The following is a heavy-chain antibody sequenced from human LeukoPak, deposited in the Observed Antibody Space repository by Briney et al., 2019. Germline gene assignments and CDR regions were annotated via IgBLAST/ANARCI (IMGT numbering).Heavy chain of an antibody. CDR2: IYHSGST. CDR3: ARSGLGSGYYYLDV. D-gene: IGHD2-15*01. J-gene: IGHJ6*03. Sequence: SETLSLTCAVSGYSISTGYYWGWIRQPPEKGLEWIGNIYHSGSTYYNPSLKSRLTISVDTSKNHFSLKLSPVTAADTAVYYCARSGLGSGYYYLDVWGKGTTVTVSS. CDR1: GYSISTGYY. V-gene: IGHV4-38-2*01.